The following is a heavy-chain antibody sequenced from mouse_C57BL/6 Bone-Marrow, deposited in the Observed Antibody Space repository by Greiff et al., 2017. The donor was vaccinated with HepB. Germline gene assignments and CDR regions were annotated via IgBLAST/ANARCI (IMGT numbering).Heavy chain of an antibody. D-gene: IGHD1-1*01. J-gene: IGHJ2*01. CDR2: INPNNGGT. CDR3: ARKENYYGSRSFDY. CDR1: GYTFTDYN. V-gene: IGHV1-18*01. Sequence: EVQLQQSGPELVKPGASVKIPCKASGYTFTDYNMDWVKQSHGKSLEWIGDINPNNGGTIYNQKFKGKATLTVDKSSSTAYMELRSLTSEETAVYYCARKENYYGSRSFDYWGQGTTLTVSS.